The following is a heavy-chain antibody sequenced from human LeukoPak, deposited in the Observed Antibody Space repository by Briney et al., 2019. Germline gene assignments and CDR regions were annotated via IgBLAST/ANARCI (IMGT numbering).Heavy chain of an antibody. Sequence: PGGSLRLSCAASGFTFSSYAMRWVRQAPGKGLEWVSSISGSGDSTHNADSVKGRFTISRDKSKNTLYLQMNSLRADDTAVYYCAKDGGQEVDYWGQGTLVTVSS. J-gene: IGHJ4*02. CDR1: GFTFSSYA. CDR3: AKDGGQEVDY. D-gene: IGHD3-16*01. CDR2: ISGSGDST. V-gene: IGHV3-23*01.